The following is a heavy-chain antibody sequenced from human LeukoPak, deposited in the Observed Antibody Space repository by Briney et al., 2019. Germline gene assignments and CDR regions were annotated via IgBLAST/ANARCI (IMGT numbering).Heavy chain of an antibody. J-gene: IGHJ4*02. Sequence: KPGGSLRLSCAASGFTFSSYSMNWVRQAPGKGLEWVSSISSSSSYIYYADSVKGRFTISRDNAKNSLYLQMNSLRAEDTAVYYCGKDRNVYCSGGSCYTLWGQGTLVTVSS. D-gene: IGHD2-15*01. CDR2: ISSSSSYI. CDR1: GFTFSSYS. V-gene: IGHV3-21*01. CDR3: GKDRNVYCSGGSCYTL.